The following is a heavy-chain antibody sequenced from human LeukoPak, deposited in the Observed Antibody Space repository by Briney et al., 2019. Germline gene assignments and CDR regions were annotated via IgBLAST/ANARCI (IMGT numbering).Heavy chain of an antibody. J-gene: IGHJ4*02. D-gene: IGHD6-19*01. Sequence: ASVKVSCKGSENTFTGYYIHWVRQAPGQGLEWMGRINPNSGDTNYAQKFQGRVTMTRDTSISTAYMELSRLRSDDTAVYYCAETYNSGWPFDYWGRGTLVTVSS. V-gene: IGHV1-2*06. CDR1: ENTFTGYY. CDR3: AETYNSGWPFDY. CDR2: INPNSGDT.